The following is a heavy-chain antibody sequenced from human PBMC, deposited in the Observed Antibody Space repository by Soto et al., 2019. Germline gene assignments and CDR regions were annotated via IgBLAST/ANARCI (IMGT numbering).Heavy chain of an antibody. CDR3: ARARVVPADIDY. D-gene: IGHD2-2*01. CDR2: ISSSSSYI. V-gene: IGHV3-21*01. CDR1: GFTFSSYS. J-gene: IGHJ4*02. Sequence: GGSLRLSCVASGFTFSSYSMNWVRQAPGKGLEWVSSISSSSSYIYYADSVKGRFTISRDNAKNSLYLQMNSLRAEDTAVYYCARARVVPADIDYWGQGTLVTVSS.